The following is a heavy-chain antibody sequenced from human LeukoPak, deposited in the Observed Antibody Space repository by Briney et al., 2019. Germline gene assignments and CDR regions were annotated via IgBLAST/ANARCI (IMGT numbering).Heavy chain of an antibody. V-gene: IGHV4-59*01. CDR3: ATTTGDRYDAFDI. J-gene: IGHJ3*02. D-gene: IGHD7-27*01. Sequence: SETLSLTCAVYGGSFSGYYWSWIRQPPGKGLEWIGYIYYSGSTNYNPSLKSRVTISVDTSKNQFSLKLSSVTAADTAVYYCATTTGDRYDAFDIWGQGTMVTVSS. CDR1: GGSFSGYY. CDR2: IYYSGST.